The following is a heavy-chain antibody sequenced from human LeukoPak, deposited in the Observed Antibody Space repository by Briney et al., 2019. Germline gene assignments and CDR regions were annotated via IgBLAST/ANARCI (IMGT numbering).Heavy chain of an antibody. Sequence: SETLSLTCAVYGGSFSGYYWSWIRQPPGKGLEWIGEINHSGSTNYNPSLKSRVTISVDTSKNQFSLKLSSVTAADTAVYYCARQQWLLNWFDPWGQGTLVTVSS. V-gene: IGHV4-34*01. CDR3: ARQQWLLNWFDP. CDR1: GGSFSGYY. D-gene: IGHD6-19*01. CDR2: INHSGST. J-gene: IGHJ5*02.